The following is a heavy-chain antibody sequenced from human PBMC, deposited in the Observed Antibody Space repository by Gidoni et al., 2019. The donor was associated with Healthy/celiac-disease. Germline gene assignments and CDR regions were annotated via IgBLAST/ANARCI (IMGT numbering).Heavy chain of an antibody. D-gene: IGHD6-13*01. CDR2: IYYSGST. CDR1: GGSISSSRYY. CDR3: ARHGAADSGYYYYYMDV. Sequence: QLQLQESGPGLVKPSETLSLTCTVSGGSISSSRYYWGWIRQPPGKGLEWIGSIYYSGSTYYNPSLKSRVTISVDTSKNQFSLKLSSVTAADTAVYYCARHGAADSGYYYYYMDVWGKGTTVTVSS. V-gene: IGHV4-39*01. J-gene: IGHJ6*03.